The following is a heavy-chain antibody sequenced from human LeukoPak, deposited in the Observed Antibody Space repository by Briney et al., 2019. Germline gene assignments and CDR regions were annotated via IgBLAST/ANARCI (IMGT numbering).Heavy chain of an antibody. CDR1: GFTLRTFP. CDR3: ASERPSSSWYDY. J-gene: IGHJ4*02. V-gene: IGHV3-23*01. D-gene: IGHD6-13*01. CDR2: ISSGENT. Sequence: GGSLRLSCAVSGFTLRTFPWSWFGQPPEKEPKWVSSISSGENTYYADSVRGRFTISRDNSKFTLYLHMNSLRAEDTAVYYCASERPSSSWYDYWGQGTLVTVSS.